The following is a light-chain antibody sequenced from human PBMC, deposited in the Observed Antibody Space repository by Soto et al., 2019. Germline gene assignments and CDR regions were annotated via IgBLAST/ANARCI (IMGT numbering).Light chain of an antibody. J-gene: IGLJ1*01. CDR1: SSDVGGYNY. CDR2: EVT. Sequence: LTQPASVSGSPGQSITISCTGTSSDVGGYNYVSWYQQHPGKAPKLMIYEVTSRPSGVSNRFSASKSGNTASLSISGLQAEDEADYYCSSYTSTSTYVFGAGTKVTVL. CDR3: SSYTSTSTYV. V-gene: IGLV2-14*01.